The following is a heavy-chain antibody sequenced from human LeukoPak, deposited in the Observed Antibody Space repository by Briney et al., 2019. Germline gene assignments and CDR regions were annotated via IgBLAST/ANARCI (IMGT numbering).Heavy chain of an antibody. D-gene: IGHD4-17*01. CDR1: GGSISSSSYY. J-gene: IGHJ4*02. CDR2: INHSGST. CDR3: ASGQSYGDYEN. Sequence: SETLSLTCTVSGGSISSSSYYWGWIRQPPGKGLEWIGEINHSGSTNYNPSLKSRVTISVDTSKNQFSLKLSSVTAADTAVYYCASGQSYGDYENWGQGTLVTVSS. V-gene: IGHV4-39*07.